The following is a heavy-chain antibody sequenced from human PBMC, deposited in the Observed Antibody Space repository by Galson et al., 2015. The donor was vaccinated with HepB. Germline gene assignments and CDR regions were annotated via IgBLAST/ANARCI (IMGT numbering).Heavy chain of an antibody. CDR2: ISFDGNKN. CDR3: ARSRPTRFHYYYGMDV. J-gene: IGHJ6*02. D-gene: IGHD1-1*01. V-gene: IGHV3-30*04. CDR1: DMIFMSYA. Sequence: SLRLSCAASDMIFMSYAMYWVRQAPGKGLEWVAVISFDGNKNSLVDSVKGRFTVSGDNSRNTLFLQMNSLTVEDTGVYYCARSRPTRFHYYYGMDVWGQGTTVTVSS.